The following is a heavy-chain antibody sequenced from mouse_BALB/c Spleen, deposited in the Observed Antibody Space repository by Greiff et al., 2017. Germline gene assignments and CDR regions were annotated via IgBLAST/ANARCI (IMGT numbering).Heavy chain of an antibody. CDR3: ARERWLLPYYYAMDY. V-gene: IGHV3-2*02. CDR1: GYSITSDYA. CDR2: ISYSGST. Sequence: EVHLVESGPGLVKPSQSLSLTCTVTGYSITSDYAWNWIRQFPGNKLEWMGYISYSGSTSYNPSLKSRISITRDTSKNQFFLQLNSVTTEDTATYYCARERWLLPYYYAMDYWGQGTSVTVSS. D-gene: IGHD2-3*01. J-gene: IGHJ4*01.